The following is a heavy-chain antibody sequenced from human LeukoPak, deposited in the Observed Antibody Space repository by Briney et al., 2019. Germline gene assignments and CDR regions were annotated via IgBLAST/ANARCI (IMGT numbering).Heavy chain of an antibody. V-gene: IGHV3-30*04. CDR3: ARGGTYYYESSGYYSGLDY. Sequence: GGSLRLSCAASGFTFNNYAMHWARQAPGQGLEWVALMSYDGSDNYYADSVKGRFTISRDTSRNALYLQMNSLRAEDAAVYYCARGGTYYYESSGYYSGLDYWGQGALVTVSS. CDR2: MSYDGSDN. CDR1: GFTFNNYA. D-gene: IGHD3-22*01. J-gene: IGHJ4*02.